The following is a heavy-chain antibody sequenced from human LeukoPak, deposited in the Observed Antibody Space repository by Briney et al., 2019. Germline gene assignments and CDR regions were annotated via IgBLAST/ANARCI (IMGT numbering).Heavy chain of an antibody. D-gene: IGHD2-2*01. Sequence: GGSLRLSCAASGFTFSSYWMSWVRQAPGKGLEWVANIKQDGSGKYYVDSVKGRFTISRDNAKNSLYLQMNSLRAEDTAVYYCARGWFCSSTSCPLFDYWGQGTLVTVSS. CDR3: ARGWFCSSTSCPLFDY. CDR1: GFTFSSYW. J-gene: IGHJ4*02. CDR2: IKQDGSGK. V-gene: IGHV3-7*01.